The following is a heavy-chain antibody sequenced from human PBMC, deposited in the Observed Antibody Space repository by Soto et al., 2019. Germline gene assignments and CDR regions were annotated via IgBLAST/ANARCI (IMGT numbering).Heavy chain of an antibody. CDR3: AREKFGDDFDY. Sequence: QGQLVESGGGVVQPGRSLRLSCAASGFTFTDYAMHWVRQAPDKGLEWVAIIWYDGSNIYYADSVKGRFTISRDNSKNTLYLQMNSLRAADTAVYYCAREKFGDDFDYWGQGTLVTVSS. D-gene: IGHD2-21*02. V-gene: IGHV3-33*01. CDR2: IWYDGSNI. CDR1: GFTFTDYA. J-gene: IGHJ4*02.